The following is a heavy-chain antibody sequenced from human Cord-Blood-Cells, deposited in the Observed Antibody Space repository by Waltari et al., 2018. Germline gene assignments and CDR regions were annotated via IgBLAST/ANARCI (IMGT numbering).Heavy chain of an antibody. Sequence: QVQLVQSGAEVKKPGASVQVSFQASGYPFTSYGISWCGQAPGQGLEWMGWISAYNGNTNYAQKLKGRVTMTTDTSTSTAYMELRSLRSDDTAVYYCARRIAVAGTWFDPWGQGTLVTVSS. CDR3: ARRIAVAGTWFDP. V-gene: IGHV1-18*01. J-gene: IGHJ5*02. D-gene: IGHD6-19*01. CDR1: GYPFTSYG. CDR2: ISAYNGNT.